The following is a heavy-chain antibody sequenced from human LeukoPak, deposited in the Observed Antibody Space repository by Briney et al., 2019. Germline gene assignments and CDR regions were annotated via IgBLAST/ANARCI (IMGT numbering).Heavy chain of an antibody. CDR3: ARHSSYGYNDAFDI. CDR2: IYTSGST. CDR1: GGSISSYY. V-gene: IGHV4-4*07. J-gene: IGHJ3*02. D-gene: IGHD5-18*01. Sequence: SSETLSLTCTVSGGSISSYYWSWIRQPAGKGLEWIGRIYTSGSTNYNPSLKSRVTMSVDTSKNQFSLKLSSVTAADTAVYYCARHSSYGYNDAFDIWGQGTMVTVSS.